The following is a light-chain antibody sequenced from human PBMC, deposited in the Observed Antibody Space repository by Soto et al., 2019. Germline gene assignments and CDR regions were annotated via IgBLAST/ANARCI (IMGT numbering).Light chain of an antibody. CDR1: QGISNY. V-gene: IGKV1-27*01. CDR2: AAS. Sequence: DIQMTQSPSSLSASVGDRVTITCRASQGISNYLAWYQQKPGKVPKVLISAASTLQSGVPSRFSGSGSGTDFTLTISSLQPEDAANYSCQKYNSVPRTFGQGTKVEIK. J-gene: IGKJ1*01. CDR3: QKYNSVPRT.